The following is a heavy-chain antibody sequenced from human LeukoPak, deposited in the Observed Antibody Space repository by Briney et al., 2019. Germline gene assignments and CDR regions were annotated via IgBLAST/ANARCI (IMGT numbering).Heavy chain of an antibody. CDR2: IWYDGSNT. J-gene: IGHJ6*04. CDR1: GFTFSRYG. V-gene: IGHV3-33*01. Sequence: GRSLRVSCAASGFTFSRYGMHWVRQAPGKGLEWVAVIWYDGSNTYYADSVKGRFAISRDNSKNTLYLQMNSLRAEDTAIYYCATLLQGDGMDVWGKGTTVTVSS. CDR3: ATLLQGDGMDV. D-gene: IGHD4-11*01.